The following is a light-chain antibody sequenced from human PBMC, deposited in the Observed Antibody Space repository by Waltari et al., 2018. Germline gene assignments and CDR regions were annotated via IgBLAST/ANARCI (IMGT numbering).Light chain of an antibody. J-gene: IGLJ2*01. CDR1: SSDVGSYNL. CDR2: EGS. V-gene: IGLV2-23*01. Sequence: QSALTQPASASGSPGQSVTISCTGTSSDVGSYNLVSWYQQHTGKAPKLMIYEGSKRPSGLPNRFSGSKSGNTASLTISGLQAEDEADYYCCSYAGSSTLVFGGGTKLTVL. CDR3: CSYAGSSTLV.